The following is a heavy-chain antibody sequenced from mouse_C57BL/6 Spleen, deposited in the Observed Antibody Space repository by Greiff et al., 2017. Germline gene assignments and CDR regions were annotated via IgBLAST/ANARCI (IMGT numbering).Heavy chain of an antibody. CDR3: ARRGSSSYYAMDY. D-gene: IGHD1-1*01. J-gene: IGHJ4*01. CDR2: IYPRSGNT. CDR1: GYTFTSYG. V-gene: IGHV1-81*01. Sequence: QVQLKQSGAELARPGASVKLSCKASGYTFTSYGISWVKQRTGQGLEWIGEIYPRSGNTYYNEKFKGKATLTADKSSSTAYMELRSLTSEDSAVYFCARRGSSSYYAMDYWGQGTSVTVSS.